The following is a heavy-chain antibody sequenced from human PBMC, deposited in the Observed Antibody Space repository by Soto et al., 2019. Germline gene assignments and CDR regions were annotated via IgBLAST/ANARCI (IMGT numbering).Heavy chain of an antibody. CDR2: IIPIFGTA. V-gene: IGHV1-69*13. D-gene: IGHD6-13*01. J-gene: IGHJ4*02. CDR3: ARDSSSSNFDY. Sequence: SVKVSCKASGGTFSSYAISWVRQAPGQGLEWMGGIIPIFGTANYAQKFQGRVTITADXXXSXXXXXLXXLXXEDXAVYYCARDSSSSNFDYWGQGTLVTVSS. CDR1: GGTFSSYA.